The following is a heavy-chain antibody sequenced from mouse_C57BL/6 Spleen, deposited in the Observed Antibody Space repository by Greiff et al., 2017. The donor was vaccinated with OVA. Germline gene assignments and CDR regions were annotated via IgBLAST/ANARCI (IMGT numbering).Heavy chain of an antibody. CDR2: IDPSDSYT. J-gene: IGHJ1*03. CDR1: GYTFTSYW. D-gene: IGHD1-1*01. Sequence: QVQLKQPGAELVKPGASVKLSCKASGYTFTSYWMQWVKQRPGQGLGWIGEIDPSDSYTNYNQKFKGKATLTVDTSSSTAYMQLSSLTSEDSAVYYCTFYYGSSSGYFDVWGTGTTVTVSS. V-gene: IGHV1-50*01. CDR3: TFYYGSSSGYFDV.